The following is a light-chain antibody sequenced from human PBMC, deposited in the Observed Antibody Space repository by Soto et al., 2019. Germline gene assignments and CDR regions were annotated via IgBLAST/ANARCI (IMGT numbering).Light chain of an antibody. CDR1: QSVSSSY. CDR2: GAS. CDR3: QQYGSSPWT. J-gene: IGKJ1*01. Sequence: EIVLTQSPGTLSLSPGERATLSCRASQSVSSSYLAWYQQKPGQAPRLLIYGASSRATGIADRFSGSGSGRDFTLTISRLEPEDFAGCYCQQYGSSPWTFGPGTKVEIK. V-gene: IGKV3-20*01.